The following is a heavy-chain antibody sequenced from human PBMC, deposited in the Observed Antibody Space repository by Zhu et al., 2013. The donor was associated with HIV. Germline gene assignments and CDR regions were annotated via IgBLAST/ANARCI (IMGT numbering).Heavy chain of an antibody. CDR1: GGSISSGGYS. D-gene: IGHD3-10*01. V-gene: IGHV4-30-2*01. J-gene: IGHJ6*03. CDR2: IYHSGST. CDR3: AREETRGGYMDV. Sequence: QVQLQESGSGLVKPSQTLSLTCAVSGGSISSGGYSWSWIRQPPGKGLEWIGYIYHSGSTYYNPSLKSRVTISVDRSKNQFSLKLSSVTAADTAVYYCAREETRGGYMDVWGKGPRSPSP.